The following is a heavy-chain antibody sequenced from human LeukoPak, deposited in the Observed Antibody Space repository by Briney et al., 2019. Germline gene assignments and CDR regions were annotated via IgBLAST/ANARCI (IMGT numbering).Heavy chain of an antibody. Sequence: SVKVSCKASGYTFTGYYMHWVRQAPGQGLEWMGWINPNSGGTNYAQKFQGRVTMTRDTSITTAYMELSRLRSDDTAVYYCAREGIAARPRYYYGMDVWGQGATVTVSS. J-gene: IGHJ6*02. CDR3: AREGIAARPRYYYGMDV. CDR1: GYTFTGYY. V-gene: IGHV1-2*02. CDR2: INPNSGGT. D-gene: IGHD6-6*01.